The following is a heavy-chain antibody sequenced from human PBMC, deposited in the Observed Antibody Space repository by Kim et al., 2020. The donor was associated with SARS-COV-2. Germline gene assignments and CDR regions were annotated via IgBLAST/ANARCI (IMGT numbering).Heavy chain of an antibody. CDR3: AKAGYCTTNNCYYAFEV. CDR1: GFPFRSFA. D-gene: IGHD2-21*02. V-gene: IGHV3-23*01. CDR2: IGPSDGRT. Sequence: GGSLRLSCTVSGFPFRSFAMNWVRQAPGKGLEWVAGIGPSDGRTYYAPSVKGRFTISKDLSKNTLYLQMNGLRVEDTALYYCAKAGYCTTNNCYYAFEV. J-gene: IGHJ3*01.